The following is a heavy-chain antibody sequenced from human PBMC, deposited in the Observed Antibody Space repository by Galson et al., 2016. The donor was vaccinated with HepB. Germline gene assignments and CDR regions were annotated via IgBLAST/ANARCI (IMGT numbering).Heavy chain of an antibody. D-gene: IGHD4/OR15-4a*01. Sequence: SLRLSCAASGFTFSNYAMHWVRQAPGKGLEWVAVISFDGNNEYYADSVKGRFTISRDNSKTPVFLQMNSLRAEDTAVYYGATTARVPTTMTNWFDPWGQGTLVTVSS. CDR1: GFTFSNYA. J-gene: IGHJ5*02. V-gene: IGHV3-30-3*01. CDR2: ISFDGNNE. CDR3: ATTARVPTTMTNWFDP.